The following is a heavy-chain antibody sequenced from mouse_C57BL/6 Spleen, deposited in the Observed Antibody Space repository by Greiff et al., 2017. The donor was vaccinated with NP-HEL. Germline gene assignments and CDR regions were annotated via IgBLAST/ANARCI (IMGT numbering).Heavy chain of an antibody. CDR3: ARGPAQASYYFDY. CDR1: GFTFSDYY. Sequence: EVHLVESEGGLVQPGSSMKLSCTASGFTFSDYYMAWVRQVPEKGLEWVANINYDGSSTYYLDSLKSRFIISRDNAKNILYLQMSSLKSEDTATYYCARGPAQASYYFDYWGQGTTLTVSS. D-gene: IGHD3-2*02. CDR2: INYDGSST. J-gene: IGHJ2*01. V-gene: IGHV5-16*01.